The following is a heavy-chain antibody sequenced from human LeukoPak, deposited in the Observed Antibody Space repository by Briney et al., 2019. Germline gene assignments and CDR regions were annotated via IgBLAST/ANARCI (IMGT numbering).Heavy chain of an antibody. J-gene: IGHJ4*02. D-gene: IGHD2-15*01. CDR2: IETDGSQQ. Sequence: GGSLRLPCSASGFSFSRDYMSWVRQAPGKGLECVAKIETDGSQQYYVDSVRGRFTISRDNSKNSLYLHLNFLRAEDTAVYYCVTETWWRFDHWGQGSLVTVSS. CDR1: GFSFSRDY. CDR3: VTETWWRFDH. V-gene: IGHV3-7*01.